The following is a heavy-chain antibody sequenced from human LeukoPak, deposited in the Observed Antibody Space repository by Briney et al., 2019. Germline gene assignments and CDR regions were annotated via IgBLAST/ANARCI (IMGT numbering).Heavy chain of an antibody. CDR2: IYHSGSA. CDR3: AKDRVASTWPKDAFDI. J-gene: IGHJ3*02. V-gene: IGHV4-30-2*01. D-gene: IGHD6-13*01. Sequence: PSQTLSLTCAVSGGSISSGGYSWSWIRQPPGKGLEWIGYIYHSGSAYYNPSLKSRVTISVDRSKNQFSLKLSSVTAADTAVYYCAKDRVASTWPKDAFDIWGQGTMVTVSS. CDR1: GGSISSGGYS.